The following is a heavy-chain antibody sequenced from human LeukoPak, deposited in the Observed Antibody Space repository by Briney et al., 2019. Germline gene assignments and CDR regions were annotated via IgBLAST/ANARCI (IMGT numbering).Heavy chain of an antibody. Sequence: ASVKVSCKASGYTFTGYYMHWVRQAPGQELEWMGWINPNSGGTNHAQKFQGRVTMTRDTSISTAYMELSSLRADDTAVYYCARSLNPLSNWFDPWGQGTLVTVSS. CDR3: ARSLNPLSNWFDP. CDR2: INPNSGGT. J-gene: IGHJ5*02. D-gene: IGHD1-14*01. V-gene: IGHV1-2*02. CDR1: GYTFTGYY.